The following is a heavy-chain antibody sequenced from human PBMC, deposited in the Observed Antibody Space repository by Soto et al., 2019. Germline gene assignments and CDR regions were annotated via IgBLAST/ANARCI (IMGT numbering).Heavy chain of an antibody. Sequence: ASVKVSCKTSGYSFTDYKLHWVRQAPGQGLEWMGWVDPNGGGSNSAQKFQGSVTMTWDTSITTAYLDLTRLTTNDTATYFCATWVDYGDFEGYVFWGQGTLVTVSS. CDR3: ATWVDYGDFEGYVF. D-gene: IGHD4-17*01. J-gene: IGHJ4*02. CDR1: GYSFTDYK. V-gene: IGHV1-2*04. CDR2: VDPNGGGS.